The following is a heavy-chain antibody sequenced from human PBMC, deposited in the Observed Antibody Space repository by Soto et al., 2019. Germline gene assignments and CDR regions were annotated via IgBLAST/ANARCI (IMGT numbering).Heavy chain of an antibody. CDR1: GSPFTSYG. Sequence: ASVKVSCKASGSPFTSYGISWVRQAPGQGLEWMGWISAYNGNTNYAQKLQGRVTMTTDTSTSTAYMELRSLRSDDTAVYYCARERLNCDFYTRLYYYYYGMDVWGQGTTVTVSS. J-gene: IGHJ6*02. CDR2: ISAYNGNT. D-gene: IGHD2-21*02. CDR3: ARERLNCDFYTRLYYYYYGMDV. V-gene: IGHV1-18*01.